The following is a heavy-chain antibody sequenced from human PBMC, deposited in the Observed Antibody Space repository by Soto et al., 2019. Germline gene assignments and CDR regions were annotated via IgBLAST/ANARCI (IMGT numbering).Heavy chain of an antibody. J-gene: IGHJ6*02. D-gene: IGHD2-21*01. Sequence: GGSLRLSCTASGFALSRYWMYWVRQAPGKGLVWVSHINSGGNITPYPDSVRGRFTISRDNSKNTLYLDMHSLTTDDTAVYFCARSLWSPYFYYGLDVWGQGTTVTVSS. CDR1: GFALSRYW. CDR2: INSGGNIT. CDR3: ARSLWSPYFYYGLDV. V-gene: IGHV3-74*01.